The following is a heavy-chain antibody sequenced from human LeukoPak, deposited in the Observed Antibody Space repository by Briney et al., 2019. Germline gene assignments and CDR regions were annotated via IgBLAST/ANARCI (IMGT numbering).Heavy chain of an antibody. D-gene: IGHD1-26*01. V-gene: IGHV3-21*01. Sequence: GGSLRLSCAASGFTFSSYSMNWVRQAPGKGLEWVSSISSSSSYIYYADSVKGRFTISRDNAGNTLYLQMNSLRPEDTAVYYCIRGTGSYGDWDYWGQGTLVTVSS. CDR2: ISSSSSYI. CDR1: GFTFSSYS. CDR3: IRGTGSYGDWDY. J-gene: IGHJ4*02.